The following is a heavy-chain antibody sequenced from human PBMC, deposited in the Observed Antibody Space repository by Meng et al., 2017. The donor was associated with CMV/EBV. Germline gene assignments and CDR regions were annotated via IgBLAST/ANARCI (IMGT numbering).Heavy chain of an antibody. CDR2: IKQDGSEK. J-gene: IGHJ6*02. Sequence: GESLKISCAASGFTFSSYWMSWVRQAPGKGLEWVANIKQDGSEKYYVDSVKGRFTISRDNAKNSLYLQMNSLRAEDTAVYYCARFNYDFWSGYPAVLYGMGVWGQGTTVTVSS. CDR1: GFTFSSYW. V-gene: IGHV3-7*01. CDR3: ARFNYDFWSGYPAVLYGMGV. D-gene: IGHD3-3*01.